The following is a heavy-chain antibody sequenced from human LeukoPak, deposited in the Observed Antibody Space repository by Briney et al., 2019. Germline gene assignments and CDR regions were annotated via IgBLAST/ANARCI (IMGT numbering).Heavy chain of an antibody. Sequence: TGGSLRLSCAASGFTFSSYAMSWVRQAPGKGLEWVSAISGSDGGTYYADSVKGRFTISRDNSKNTLYLQMNSLRADGTAFYYCAKVGVYCTTTSCYIDYWGQGTLVTVSS. CDR1: GFTFSSYA. D-gene: IGHD2-2*02. CDR2: ISGSDGGT. CDR3: AKVGVYCTTTSCYIDY. V-gene: IGHV3-23*01. J-gene: IGHJ4*02.